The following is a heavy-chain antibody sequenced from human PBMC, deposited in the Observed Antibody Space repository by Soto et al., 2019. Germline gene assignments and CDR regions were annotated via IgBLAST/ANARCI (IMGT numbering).Heavy chain of an antibody. CDR1: GGSVTTYY. CDR3: ATDLRALGRIDF. V-gene: IGHV4-4*07. D-gene: IGHD1-26*01. CDR2: VYNTGST. J-gene: IGHJ6*02. Sequence: PEKLPVTCTVSGGSVTTYYWSWIRQPAGKRLEWIGRVYNTGSTNYSPSLQSRVTMSVDTSKNQVSLRLTSVTAADTAVYYCATDLRALGRIDFRGQRLTRTVS.